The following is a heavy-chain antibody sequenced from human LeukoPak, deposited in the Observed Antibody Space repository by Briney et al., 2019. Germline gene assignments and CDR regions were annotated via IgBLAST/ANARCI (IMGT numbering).Heavy chain of an antibody. V-gene: IGHV4-59*01. CDR2: IDNSGST. Sequence: PSQTLSLTCTVSGVSISSSYWSWVRQPPGKGLEWIGYIDNSGSTNYNPSSKSRVTISLDTPKSQFSMKLSSVTAADTAVYYRARAPLYSGGSGWSIYYFYAMDVWGQGTTVTVSS. J-gene: IGHJ6*02. CDR1: GVSISSSY. CDR3: ARAPLYSGGSGWSIYYFYAMDV. D-gene: IGHD6-19*01.